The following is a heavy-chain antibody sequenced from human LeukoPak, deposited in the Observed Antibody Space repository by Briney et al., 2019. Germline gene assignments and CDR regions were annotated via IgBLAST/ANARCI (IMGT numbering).Heavy chain of an antibody. V-gene: IGHV1-18*01. J-gene: IGHJ5*02. D-gene: IGHD3-22*01. CDR2: ISAYNGNT. CDR3: ARTPDYYYDSSGYLNWFDP. CDR1: GYTFTSYG. Sequence: ASVKVSCKASGYTFTSYGISWVRQAPGQGLEWMGWISAYNGNTNYAQKFQGRVTMTTDTSTSTAYMELRSLRSDDTAVYYCARTPDYYYDSSGYLNWFDPWGQGTLVTVSS.